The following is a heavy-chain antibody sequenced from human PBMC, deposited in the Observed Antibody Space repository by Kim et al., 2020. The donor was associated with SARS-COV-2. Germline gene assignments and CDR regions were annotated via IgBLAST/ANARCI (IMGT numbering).Heavy chain of an antibody. V-gene: IGHV4-34*10. D-gene: IGHD3-10*01. J-gene: IGHJ4*02. CDR1: GVSFSGYY. Sequence: SETLSLTCAVNGVSFSGYYWSWIRQPPGKGLECIGQINQSGSTNQNPSLKSRIFMSIDTSKSQFSLKLSSVTAADTAIYYCARARYFYGSGRYYKDLFDYWGQGILVTVSS. CDR2: INQSGST. CDR3: ARARYFYGSGRYYKDLFDY.